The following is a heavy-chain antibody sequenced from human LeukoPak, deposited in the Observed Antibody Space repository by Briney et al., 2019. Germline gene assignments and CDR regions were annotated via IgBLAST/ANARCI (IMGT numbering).Heavy chain of an antibody. CDR3: ARASYSGSFPSTVDAFDI. CDR2: IYHSGST. J-gene: IGHJ3*02. CDR1: GGSISSSNW. D-gene: IGHD1-26*01. V-gene: IGHV4-4*02. Sequence: SETLSLTCAVSGGSISSSNWWSWVRQPPGKGLEWIGEIYHSGSTNYNPSLNSRVTISVDKSKNQFSLKLSSVTAADTAVYYCARASYSGSFPSTVDAFDIWGQGTMVTVSS.